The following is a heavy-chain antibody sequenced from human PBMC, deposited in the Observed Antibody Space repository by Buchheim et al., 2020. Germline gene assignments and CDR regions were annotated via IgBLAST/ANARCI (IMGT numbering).Heavy chain of an antibody. CDR2: ITGSGVST. J-gene: IGHJ4*02. CDR1: GFTFSSYT. V-gene: IGHV3-23*01. Sequence: EVQLLGSGGDLVQPGGSLRLSCAASGFTFSSYTMNWVRQAPGKGLEWVSTITGSGVSTYYADSVKGRFTISRDNSQNTLFLQMNSLRVEDTAVYYCAKGSYTSGWHWLDYWGQGTL. D-gene: IGHD6-19*01. CDR3: AKGSYTSGWHWLDY.